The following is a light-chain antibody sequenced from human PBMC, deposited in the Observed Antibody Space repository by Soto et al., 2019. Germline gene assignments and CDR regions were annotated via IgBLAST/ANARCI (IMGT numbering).Light chain of an antibody. Sequence: QAVVTQPPSVSEAPGQRVTISCTGTSSNIGAGYDVHWYQQLPGTAPKLLIYGNSHRPSGVSDRFSGSKSGTSASLAITGLQAEDGADYYCQSYDSSLSGVVFGGGTKVTVL. V-gene: IGLV1-40*01. J-gene: IGLJ2*01. CDR3: QSYDSSLSGVV. CDR1: SSNIGAGYD. CDR2: GNS.